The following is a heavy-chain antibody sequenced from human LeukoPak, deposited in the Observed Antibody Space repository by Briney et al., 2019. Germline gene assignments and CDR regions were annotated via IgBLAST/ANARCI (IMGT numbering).Heavy chain of an antibody. J-gene: IGHJ4*02. D-gene: IGHD1-26*01. CDR2: IIPILGIA. V-gene: IGHV1-69*02. CDR3: ARQGGSYYLLDY. Sequence: SVKVSCKASGGTFSSYTISWVRQAPGQGLEWMGRIIPILGIANYAQKFQGRVMITADESMSTAYMELSSLRSEDTAVYYCARQGGSYYLLDYWGQGTLVTVSS. CDR1: GGTFSSYT.